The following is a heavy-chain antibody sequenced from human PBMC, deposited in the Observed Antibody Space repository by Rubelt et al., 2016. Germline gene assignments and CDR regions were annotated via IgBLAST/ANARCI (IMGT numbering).Heavy chain of an antibody. CDR2: VSGSGGST. CDR3: AKEFSYDIYWYFDL. D-gene: IGHD5-18*01. V-gene: IGHV3-23*01. CDR1: GFTFSSYA. Sequence: RLSCAASGFTFSSYAMSWVRQAPGKGLEWVSAVSGSGGSTYYADSVKGRFTISRDNSKNTLYLQINSLRAEDTAVYYCAKEFSYDIYWYFDLWGRGTLLTVSS. J-gene: IGHJ2*01.